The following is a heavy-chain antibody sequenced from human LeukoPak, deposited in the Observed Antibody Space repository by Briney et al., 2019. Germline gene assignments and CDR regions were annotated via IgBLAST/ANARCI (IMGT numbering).Heavy chain of an antibody. CDR2: ISGGGGST. D-gene: IGHD6-19*01. V-gene: IGHV3-23*01. CDR3: AKGRSGWYVDY. J-gene: IGHJ4*02. Sequence: GGSLRLSCAASGFTVSSNYMSWVRQAPGKGLEWVSAISGGGGSTYYADSVKGRFTISRDNSKNTLYLQMNSLRAEDTAVYYCAKGRSGWYVDYWGQGTLVTVSS. CDR1: GFTVSSNY.